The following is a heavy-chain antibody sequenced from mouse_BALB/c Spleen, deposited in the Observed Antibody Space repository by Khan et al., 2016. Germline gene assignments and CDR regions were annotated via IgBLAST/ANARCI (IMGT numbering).Heavy chain of an antibody. J-gene: IGHJ4*01. D-gene: IGHD1-1*01. CDR3: ASSTHSFYAMDY. CDR2: IDPFNGGT. V-gene: IGHV1S135*01. CDR1: GYSFTSYY. Sequence: VQLKQSGPELMKPGASVKISCKASGYSFTSYYMHWVKQSHGKSLEWIGYIDPFNGGTSYNQKFKGKATLTVDKSSSTAYMHLSSLTSEDSAVYYCASSTHSFYAMDYWGQGTSVTVSS.